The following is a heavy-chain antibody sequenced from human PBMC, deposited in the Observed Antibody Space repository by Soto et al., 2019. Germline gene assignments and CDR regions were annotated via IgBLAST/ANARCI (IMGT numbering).Heavy chain of an antibody. CDR1: GFTFSSYS. V-gene: IGHV3-48*01. CDR3: ARDVGAARPHDFDY. CDR2: ISSSSSTI. Sequence: GGSLRLSCAASGFTFSSYSMNWVRQAPGKGLEWVSYISSSSSTIYYADSVKGRFTISRDNAKNSLYLQMNSLRAEDTAVYYCARDVGAARPHDFDYCGQGTLVTVSS. D-gene: IGHD6-6*01. J-gene: IGHJ4*02.